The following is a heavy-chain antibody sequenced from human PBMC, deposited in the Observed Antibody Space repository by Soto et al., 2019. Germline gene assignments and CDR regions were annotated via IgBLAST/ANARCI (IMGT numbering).Heavy chain of an antibody. CDR2: INTDGGST. Sequence: EVQLVESGGDLVQPGGSLRLSCAASGFTFSGHWMHWVRQVPGKGLVWVSRINTDGGSTSYADSVKGRFTISRDNAKNTLFLQMTGLRVDDTSVYYCAREPGYCSRTSCYRRAFDTWGQGTMVTVSS. CDR3: AREPGYCSRTSCYRRAFDT. CDR1: GFTFSGHW. V-gene: IGHV3-74*01. D-gene: IGHD2-2*01. J-gene: IGHJ3*02.